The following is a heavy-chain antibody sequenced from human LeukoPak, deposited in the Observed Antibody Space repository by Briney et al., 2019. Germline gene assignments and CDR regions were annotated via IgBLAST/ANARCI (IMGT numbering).Heavy chain of an antibody. J-gene: IGHJ5*02. Sequence: PGGSLRLSCAASGFTFSSYSMNWVRQPPGKGLEWVSSISNSSSYIYYADPVKGRFTISRDNAKNSLYLQMNSLRAEDTAGDYCARVGDLRNEVSAWGQGTLVTVSS. CDR1: GFTFSSYS. V-gene: IGHV3-21*01. CDR3: ARVGDLRNEVSA. D-gene: IGHD4-17*01. CDR2: ISNSSSYI.